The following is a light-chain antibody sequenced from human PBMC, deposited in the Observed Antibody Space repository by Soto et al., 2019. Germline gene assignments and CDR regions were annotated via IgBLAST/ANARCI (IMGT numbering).Light chain of an antibody. CDR3: MQALQSPLT. J-gene: IGKJ4*01. V-gene: IGKV2-28*01. CDR2: LGS. CDR1: ESLLHSNGYKY. Sequence: DIVMTQSPLSLPVTPGEPASISCRSSESLLHSNGYKYLDWYQQKPGQSPQLLIYLGSHRASGVPDRFSGSGSDTDFTLSISRVEAEYVGFYYCMQALQSPLTFGGGTKVEIK.